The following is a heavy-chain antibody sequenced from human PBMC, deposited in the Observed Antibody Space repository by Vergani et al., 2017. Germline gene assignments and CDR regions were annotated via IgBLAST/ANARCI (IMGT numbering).Heavy chain of an antibody. Sequence: QVQLVESGGGVVQPGRSLRLSCAASGFTFRNYGMHWVRQAPGKGLEWVANIWYDGSTKYYTDSVKDQFTIPRDNSKNTLYLQMNSLRAEDTAVYYWETARAAAENGIFYFDFYGRGNRVIVS. CDR1: GFTFRNYG. V-gene: IGHV3-33*01. CDR3: ETARAAAENGIFYFDF. CDR2: IWYDGSTK. D-gene: IGHD6-13*01. J-gene: IGHJ4*02.